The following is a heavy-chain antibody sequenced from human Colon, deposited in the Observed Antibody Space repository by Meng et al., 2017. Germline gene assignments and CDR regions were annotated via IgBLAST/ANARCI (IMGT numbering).Heavy chain of an antibody. J-gene: IGHJ4*02. CDR2: INHSGRT. CDR3: ARSPYSGSALPFFDY. V-gene: IGHV4-61*03. CDR1: GGSVSSGSYY. Sequence: VQVAESGPGLVRPSETLSLPCTVSGGSVSSGSYYWSWIRQPPGKGLEWIGEINHSGRTNYNPSVKSRVSMSVDKSQNHFSLRLSSVTAADTAVYYCARSPYSGSALPFFDYWGQGSLVTVSS. D-gene: IGHD1-26*01.